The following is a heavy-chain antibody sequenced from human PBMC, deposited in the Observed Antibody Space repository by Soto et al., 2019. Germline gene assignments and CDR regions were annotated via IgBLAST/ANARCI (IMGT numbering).Heavy chain of an antibody. CDR1: GFTFSNYA. CDR3: AKGLGCDSVNCYIRQQNWFDP. J-gene: IGHJ5*02. V-gene: IGHV3-23*01. CDR2: ISGSGGST. Sequence: GGSLRLSCAASGFTFSNYAMSWVRQASGKGLEWVSAISGSGGSTHYADSVKGRFTISRDSSTDTLYLQMKSLRAEDTAVYYCAKGLGCDSVNCYIRQQNWFDPWGQGTLVTVSS. D-gene: IGHD2-21*01.